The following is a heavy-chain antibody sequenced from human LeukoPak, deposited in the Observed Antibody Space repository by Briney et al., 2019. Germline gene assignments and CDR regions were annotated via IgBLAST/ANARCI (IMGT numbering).Heavy chain of an antibody. CDR3: ARGSSSLYEIDY. Sequence: GGSLRLSCAASGFPFSKNWMSWVRQAPGKGLEWVANIKQDGSEKYYVDSVKGRFTISRDNAKNSLYLQMNSLRAEDTAVYYCARGSSSLYEIDYWGQGTLVTVSS. D-gene: IGHD6-6*01. CDR1: GFPFSKNW. V-gene: IGHV3-7*01. CDR2: IKQDGSEK. J-gene: IGHJ4*02.